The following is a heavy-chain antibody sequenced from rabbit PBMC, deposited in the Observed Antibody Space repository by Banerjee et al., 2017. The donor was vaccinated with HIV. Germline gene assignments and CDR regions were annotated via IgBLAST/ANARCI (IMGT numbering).Heavy chain of an antibody. Sequence: QSLEESGGDLVKPGASLTLTCTASGFSFSSGYDMCWVRQAPGKGLEWIACIIVGSSDSTWYANWAKGRFTISKTSSTTVSLQMTSLTAADTATYFCTRDFLVAGDAGYAYYFNLWGQGTLVTVS. D-gene: IGHD6-1*01. CDR1: GFSFSSGYD. CDR2: IIVGSSDST. V-gene: IGHV1S40*01. CDR3: TRDFLVAGDAGYAYYFNL. J-gene: IGHJ4*01.